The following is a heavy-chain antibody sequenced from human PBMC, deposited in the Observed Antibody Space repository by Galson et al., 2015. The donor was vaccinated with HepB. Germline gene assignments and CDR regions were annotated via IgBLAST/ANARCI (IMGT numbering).Heavy chain of an antibody. CDR3: AKGYGYFDS. CDR2: ITGGGEHT. V-gene: IGHV3-23*01. D-gene: IGHD1-14*01. J-gene: IGHJ4*02. CDR1: GFPFSTFA. Sequence: SLRLSCAASGFPFSTFAMTWVRQAPGKGLGWVSVITGGGEHTYHADSVKGRLSISRDNTRNTLFLHMKSLRVDDTATYYCAKGYGYFDSWGQGTLVTVSP.